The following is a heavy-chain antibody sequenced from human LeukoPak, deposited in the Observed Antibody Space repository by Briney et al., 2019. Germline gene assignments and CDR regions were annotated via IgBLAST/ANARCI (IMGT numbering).Heavy chain of an antibody. Sequence: GGSLRLSCAASGFTVSSNYMSWVRQAPGKGLEWVSAISGSGGSTYYADSVKGRFTISRDNSKNTLYLQMNSLRAEGTAVYYCAKAGYCSGGSCYSLDYWGQGTLVTVSS. J-gene: IGHJ4*02. CDR2: ISGSGGST. CDR1: GFTVSSNY. V-gene: IGHV3-23*01. D-gene: IGHD2-15*01. CDR3: AKAGYCSGGSCYSLDY.